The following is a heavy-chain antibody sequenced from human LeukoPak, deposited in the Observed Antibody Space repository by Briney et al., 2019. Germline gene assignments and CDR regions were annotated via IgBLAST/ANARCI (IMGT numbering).Heavy chain of an antibody. D-gene: IGHD3-10*02. CDR1: GFTFSSYW. CDR3: AELGITMIGGV. J-gene: IGHJ6*04. Sequence: GGSLRLSCAASGFTFSSYWMSWVRPAPGKGLEWVANIKQDGSEKYYVDSVKGRFTISRDNAKNSLYLQMNSLRAEDTAVYYCAELGITMIGGVWGKGTTVTISS. CDR2: IKQDGSEK. V-gene: IGHV3-7*01.